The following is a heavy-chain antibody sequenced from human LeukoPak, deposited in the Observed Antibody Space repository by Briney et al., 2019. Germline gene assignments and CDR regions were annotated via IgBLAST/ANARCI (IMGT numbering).Heavy chain of an antibody. J-gene: IGHJ4*02. CDR2: INHSGST. CDR1: GGSLSGYY. D-gene: IGHD3-10*01. CDR3: ARKRYYGEGSYYNAY. V-gene: IGHV4-34*01. Sequence: DTLSRTCAVCGGSLSGYYWGCIRHPPGEGLGLSGEINHSGSTTYYASLKTRVPISVETSQNQFSLKLSSVTAEHTAVYYCARKRYYGEGSYYNAYWGQGTLVTVSS.